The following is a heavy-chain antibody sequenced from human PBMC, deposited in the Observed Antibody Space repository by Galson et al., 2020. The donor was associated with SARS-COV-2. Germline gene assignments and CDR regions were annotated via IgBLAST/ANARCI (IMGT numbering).Heavy chain of an antibody. CDR1: GYTFTSYG. J-gene: IGHJ6*02. Sequence: AAVKVSCKASGYTFTSYGISWLRQAPGQGLEWMGWISDYNGTTTYAQKLQDRVTMTTDTSTSTAYMQLRSLRSDETAVYYYARDAWLSNYDYCGMDVWGQGTTDTVSS. CDR3: ARDAWLSNYDYCGMDV. CDR2: ISDYNGTT. D-gene: IGHD3-22*01. V-gene: IGHV1-18*01.